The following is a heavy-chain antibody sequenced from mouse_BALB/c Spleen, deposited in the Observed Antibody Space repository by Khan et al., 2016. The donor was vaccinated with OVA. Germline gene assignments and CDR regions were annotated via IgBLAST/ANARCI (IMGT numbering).Heavy chain of an antibody. CDR2: IYPGNDNT. CDR1: GYTFTNYN. J-gene: IGHJ2*01. CDR3: ARGGYYGNSLFDY. Sequence: QVQLQQSGPELVKPGTSVKISCKASGYTFTNYNINWVKQKPGQGLEWIGWIYPGNDNTKYNEKFKDMATLTVDTSSTTAFMQLSSLTSEDTAVYFCARGGYYGNSLFDYWGQGTTLTVSS. V-gene: IGHV1-84*02. D-gene: IGHD1-1*01.